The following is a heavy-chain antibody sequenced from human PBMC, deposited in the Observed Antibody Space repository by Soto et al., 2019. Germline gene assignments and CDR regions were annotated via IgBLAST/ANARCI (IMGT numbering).Heavy chain of an antibody. CDR2: IRGNGDPP. Sequence: GGSLRLSCSASGFTFSSYAMHRVRQAPGKGLEYVSGIRGNGDPPFYADSVKGRFTISRDNSKNTLYLQMSSLSADDTAVYYCVKSRGGNNFDFFDWGQGALVTVSS. V-gene: IGHV3-64D*06. D-gene: IGHD5-12*01. J-gene: IGHJ4*02. CDR1: GFTFSSYA. CDR3: VKSRGGNNFDFFD.